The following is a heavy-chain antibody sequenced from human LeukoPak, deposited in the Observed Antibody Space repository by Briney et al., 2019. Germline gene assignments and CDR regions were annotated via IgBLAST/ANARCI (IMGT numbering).Heavy chain of an antibody. CDR2: ISYDGSNK. CDR1: GFTFSSYA. Sequence: PGGSLRLSCAASGFTFSSYAMHWVRQAPGKGLEWVAVISYDGSNKYYADSMKGRFTISRDNSKNTLYLQMNSLRAEDTAVYYCARDLGSYYFDYWGQGTLVTVSS. D-gene: IGHD3-10*01. V-gene: IGHV3-30-3*01. CDR3: ARDLGSYYFDY. J-gene: IGHJ4*02.